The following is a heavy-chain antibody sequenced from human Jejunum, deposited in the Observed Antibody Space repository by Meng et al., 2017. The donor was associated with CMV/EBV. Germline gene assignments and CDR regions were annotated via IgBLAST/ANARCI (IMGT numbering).Heavy chain of an antibody. J-gene: IGHJ5*02. CDR1: GFQVHPYT. D-gene: IGHD1-1*01. CDR2: IYSNSDEP. V-gene: IGHV3-21*01. CDR3: TRVLNWWFEH. Sequence: LSCADSGFQVHPYTMAWVRQAPGKCLEWVSTIYSNSDEPSYAYSLKCRFTLSRDNARKSFDLQMNSLRVEDTAVYYCTRVLNWWFEHWGQGTLVTVSS.